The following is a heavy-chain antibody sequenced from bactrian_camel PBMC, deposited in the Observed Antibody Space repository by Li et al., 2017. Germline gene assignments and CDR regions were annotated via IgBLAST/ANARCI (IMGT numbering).Heavy chain of an antibody. V-gene: IGHV3S53*01. CDR1: GDMYIRYC. Sequence: QLVESGGGLVEPGGSLRLSCEASGDMYIRYCMGWFRQAPGKEREAVAIIERDGTSSYIESVKGRFAISRDNAKSTLYLQMDSLKSEDTAMYYCAAVGGAMGHRLCVQVTTASGARGPRSPSP. CDR3: AAVGGAMGHRLCVQVTTAS. CDR2: IERDGTS. D-gene: IGHD2*01. J-gene: IGHJ4*01.